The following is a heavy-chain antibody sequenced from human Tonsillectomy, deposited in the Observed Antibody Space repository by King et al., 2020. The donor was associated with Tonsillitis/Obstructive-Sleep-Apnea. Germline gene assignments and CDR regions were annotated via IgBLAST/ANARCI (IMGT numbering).Heavy chain of an antibody. CDR2: ISGSGGST. V-gene: IGHV3-23*04. Sequence: VQLVESGGGLVQPGGSLRLSCAASGFTFSSYAMSWVRQAPGKGLEWVSAISGSGGSTYYADSVKGRFTISRDNSKNTLYLQMNSLRAEDTAVYYCANPHAGYCSSTSCYAPWDYYYYGMDVWGQGTTVTVSS. J-gene: IGHJ6*02. CDR3: ANPHAGYCSSTSCYAPWDYYYYGMDV. D-gene: IGHD2-2*03. CDR1: GFTFSSYA.